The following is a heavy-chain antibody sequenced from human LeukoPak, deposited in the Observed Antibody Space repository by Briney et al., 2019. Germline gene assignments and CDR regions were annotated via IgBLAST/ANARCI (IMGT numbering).Heavy chain of an antibody. D-gene: IGHD1-26*01. CDR2: IRRKVYGGTT. J-gene: IGHJ5*02. V-gene: IGHV3-49*04. Sequence: GGSLRLSCTASGFTFGDYAMSWVRQAPGKGLEWVGFIRRKVYGGTTEYAASVKGRFTISRDDSKSVAYLQMDSLKTEDTAVYYCTLSGSYSWFDPWGQGTLVTVSS. CDR3: TLSGSYSWFDP. CDR1: GFTFGDYA.